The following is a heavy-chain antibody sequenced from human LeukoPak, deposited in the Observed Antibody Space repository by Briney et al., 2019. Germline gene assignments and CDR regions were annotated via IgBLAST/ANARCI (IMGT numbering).Heavy chain of an antibody. CDR2: ISSSGATM. CDR3: ARAQTN. Sequence: GGSLRLPCAASGFTFSSYSMNWVRQAPGKGLEWVSYISSSGATMYYADSVRGRFTISRDTAKNSLYLQTNSLRAEDTAVYYCARAQTNWGQGTLVTVSS. V-gene: IGHV3-48*01. J-gene: IGHJ4*02. D-gene: IGHD4-11*01. CDR1: GFTFSSYS.